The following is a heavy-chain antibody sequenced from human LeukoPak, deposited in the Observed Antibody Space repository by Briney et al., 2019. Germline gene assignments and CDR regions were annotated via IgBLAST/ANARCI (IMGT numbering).Heavy chain of an antibody. CDR3: ARDKYGSGSYYNYPNY. CDR2: ISSSRSYI. D-gene: IGHD3-10*01. Sequence: PGGSLRLSCAASGFTFSSYTMNWVRQAPGKGLEWVSSISSSRSYIYNADSVKGRFTISRDNAKNSLYLQMNSLRAEGTAAYYCARDKYGSGSYYNYPNYWGQGTLVTVSS. CDR1: GFTFSSYT. J-gene: IGHJ4*02. V-gene: IGHV3-21*01.